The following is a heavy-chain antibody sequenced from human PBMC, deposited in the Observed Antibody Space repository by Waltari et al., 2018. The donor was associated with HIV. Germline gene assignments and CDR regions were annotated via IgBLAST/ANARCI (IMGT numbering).Heavy chain of an antibody. J-gene: IGHJ3*02. Sequence: QLQLQESGPGLVKPSETLSLTCTVSGGSISSSSYYWGWIRQPPGKGLEWSGSIYYSGSTYYNPSLKSRVTISVDTSKNQFSLKLSSVTAADTAVYYCARTHDYGGNSDTFDIWGQGTMVTVSS. D-gene: IGHD2-21*02. V-gene: IGHV4-39*01. CDR3: ARTHDYGGNSDTFDI. CDR1: GGSISSSSYY. CDR2: IYYSGST.